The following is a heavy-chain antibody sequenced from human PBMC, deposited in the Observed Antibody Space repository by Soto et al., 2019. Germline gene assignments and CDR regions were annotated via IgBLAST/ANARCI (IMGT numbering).Heavy chain of an antibody. CDR2: ISGSGGST. V-gene: IGHV3-23*01. CDR1: GFTFSSYA. J-gene: IGHJ3*02. CDR3: AKDMGDYDSSGSFDAFDI. Sequence: TGGSLRLSCAASGFTFSSYAMSWVRQAPGKGLEWVSAISGSGGSTYYADSVKGRFTISRDNSKNTLYLQMNSLRAEDTAVYYCAKDMGDYDSSGSFDAFDIWGQGTMVTVSS. D-gene: IGHD3-22*01.